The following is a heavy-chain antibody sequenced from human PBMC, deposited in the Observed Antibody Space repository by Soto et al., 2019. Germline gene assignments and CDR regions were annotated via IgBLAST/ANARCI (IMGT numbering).Heavy chain of an antibody. J-gene: IGHJ6*03. CDR3: ARRARPDFSCMDV. V-gene: IGHV3-64*01. CDR1: GFTLSGYA. CDR2: ISSNGVGT. Sequence: EVQLAESGGGLAQPGGSLRLSCAASGFTLSGYAMDWVRQAPGKGLEYVSGISSNGVGTYYANSVQGRFTISRDNSKNPVYLQMGSLRPEDMAVYYCARRARPDFSCMDVWGKGTTVTVSS. D-gene: IGHD6-6*01.